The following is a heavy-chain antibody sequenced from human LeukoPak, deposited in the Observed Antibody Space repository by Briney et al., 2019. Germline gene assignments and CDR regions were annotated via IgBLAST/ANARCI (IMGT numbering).Heavy chain of an antibody. V-gene: IGHV4-39*01. Sequence: SETLSLTCTVSGGSISSSDYYWGWIRQPPGKGLEWIGSFDHTGTTYYNPSLKSRVTTSVDTSNNQFSLRLSSVTAADTAVYYCARLLPARGGDYWGQGTLVTVSS. D-gene: IGHD3-10*01. CDR2: FDHTGTT. CDR3: ARLLPARGGDY. CDR1: GGSISSSDYY. J-gene: IGHJ4*02.